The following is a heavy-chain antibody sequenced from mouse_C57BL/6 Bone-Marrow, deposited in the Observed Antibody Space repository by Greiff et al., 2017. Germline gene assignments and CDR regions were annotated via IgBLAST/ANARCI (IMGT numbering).Heavy chain of an antibody. V-gene: IGHV1-69*01. J-gene: IGHJ2*01. CDR1: GYTFTSYW. Sequence: QVQLQQPGAELVLPGASVKLSCKASGYTFTSYWMHWVKQRPGQGLEWIGEIDPSDSYTNYNQKFKGKSPLTVDKSSSTAYMQLSSLTSEDAAVYYCAREGLNWDYFDYGGQGTTLTVSS. CDR2: IDPSDSYT. D-gene: IGHD4-1*01. CDR3: AREGLNWDYFDY.